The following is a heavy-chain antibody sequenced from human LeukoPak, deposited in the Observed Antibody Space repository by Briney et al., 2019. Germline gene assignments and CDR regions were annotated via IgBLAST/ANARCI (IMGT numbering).Heavy chain of an antibody. V-gene: IGHV3-7*01. CDR2: IKQDGSEK. D-gene: IGHD3-10*01. CDR3: TKGRSNHY. CDR1: GFTFSDFW. J-gene: IGHJ4*02. Sequence: GGSLRLSCAASGFTFSDFWMGWVRQAPGKGLEWVANIKQDGSEKYYVDSVKGRFTISRDNAKNSLYLQMNSLRAEDTAVYYCTKGRSNHYWGQGTMVTVST.